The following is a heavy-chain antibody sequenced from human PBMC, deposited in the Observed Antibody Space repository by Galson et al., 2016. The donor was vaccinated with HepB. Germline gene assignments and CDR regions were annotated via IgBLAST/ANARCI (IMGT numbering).Heavy chain of an antibody. CDR3: ARIQWNWYFDF. V-gene: IGHV3-11*01. CDR1: GFTFSDYY. CDR2: ISSSYTV. J-gene: IGHJ2*01. D-gene: IGHD6-19*01. Sequence: SLRLSCAASGFTFSDYYMTWIRQAPGKGLELVSYISSSYTVYSVDSVQGRFTISRDNAKNSLYLHMNSLRAEDTAVYYCARIQWNWYFDFWGRGTLVTVSS.